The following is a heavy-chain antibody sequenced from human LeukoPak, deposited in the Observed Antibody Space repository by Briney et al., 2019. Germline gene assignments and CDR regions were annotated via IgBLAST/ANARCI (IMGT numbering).Heavy chain of an antibody. CDR3: ARHPMVRGPWFDP. CDR2: ISAYNGNT. Sequence: GASVTVSCKASGYTFTIYGISWVRQAPGQGLEWMGWISAYNGNTNYAQKLQGRVTMTTDTSTSTAYMQLRSLRSDDPAVYYCARHPMVRGPWFDPWGQGTLVTVSS. J-gene: IGHJ5*02. V-gene: IGHV1-18*01. CDR1: GYTFTIYG. D-gene: IGHD3-10*01.